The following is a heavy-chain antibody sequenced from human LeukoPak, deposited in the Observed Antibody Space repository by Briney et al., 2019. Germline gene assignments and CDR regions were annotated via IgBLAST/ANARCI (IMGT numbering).Heavy chain of an antibody. CDR3: ARDNREQQLVPPTFDY. D-gene: IGHD6-13*01. CDR1: GFTFSSYA. J-gene: IGHJ4*02. Sequence: GGSLRLSCAASGFTFSSYAMHWVRQAPGKGLEWVAVISYDGSNKYYADSVKGRFTIFRDNSKNTLYLQMNSLRAEDTAVYYCARDNREQQLVPPTFDYWGQGTLVTVSS. V-gene: IGHV3-30-3*01. CDR2: ISYDGSNK.